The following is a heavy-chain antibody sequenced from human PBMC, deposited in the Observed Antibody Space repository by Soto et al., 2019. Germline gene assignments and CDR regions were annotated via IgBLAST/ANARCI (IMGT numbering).Heavy chain of an antibody. Sequence: QITLKESGPTLVKPTQTLTLTCTFSGFSLSTSGVGVGWIRQPPGKALEWLALIYWDDDKRYSLSLKSRLTITKDTSKNQVVLTMTNMDPVDTATYYCAHRSTMVRGAYYWGQGTLVTVSS. V-gene: IGHV2-5*02. J-gene: IGHJ4*02. CDR3: AHRSTMVRGAYY. CDR1: GFSLSTSGVG. D-gene: IGHD3-10*01. CDR2: IYWDDDK.